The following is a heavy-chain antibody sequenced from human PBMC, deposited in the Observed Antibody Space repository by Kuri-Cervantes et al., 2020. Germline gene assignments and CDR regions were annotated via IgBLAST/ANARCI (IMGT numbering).Heavy chain of an antibody. CDR1: GYTFTSYY. CDR2: INPSGGST. Sequence: ASVKVSCKASGYTFTSYYMHWVRQAPGQGLEWMGIINPSGGSTSYAQKFQGRVTMTRDTSTSTAYMELSRLRSDDTAVYYCARQGYCSGGSCKNWFDPWGQGTLVTVSS. J-gene: IGHJ5*02. D-gene: IGHD2-15*01. V-gene: IGHV1-46*01. CDR3: ARQGYCSGGSCKNWFDP.